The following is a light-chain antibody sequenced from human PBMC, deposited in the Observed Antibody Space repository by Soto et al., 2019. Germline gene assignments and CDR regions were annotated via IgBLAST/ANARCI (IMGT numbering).Light chain of an antibody. CDR1: QSVSSSY. J-gene: IGKJ2*01. V-gene: IGKV3-20*01. CDR2: GAS. Sequence: EIVLTQSPGTLSLSPGERATLSCRASQSVSSSYLAWYQQKPGQAPRLLIYGASSRATGIPDRFSGSGSGTDFTLNISRLEPEDFAVYYCQQYGSSLFMYTFGQGTKLEIK. CDR3: QQYGSSLFMYT.